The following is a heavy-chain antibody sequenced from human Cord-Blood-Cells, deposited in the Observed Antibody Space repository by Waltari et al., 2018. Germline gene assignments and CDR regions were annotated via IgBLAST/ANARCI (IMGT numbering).Heavy chain of an antibody. CDR3: ARGGAVGATLAEYFQH. V-gene: IGHV1-69*04. CDR2: IIPILGIA. Sequence: QVQLVQSGAEVKKPGSSVKVSCKASGGTFSSYAISWVRQAPGQGLEWMGGIIPILGIANYAQKFQGRVRITADESTSTAYMELSSLGSEDTAVYYCARGGAVGATLAEYFQHWGQGTLVTVSS. D-gene: IGHD1-26*01. CDR1: GGTFSSYA. J-gene: IGHJ1*01.